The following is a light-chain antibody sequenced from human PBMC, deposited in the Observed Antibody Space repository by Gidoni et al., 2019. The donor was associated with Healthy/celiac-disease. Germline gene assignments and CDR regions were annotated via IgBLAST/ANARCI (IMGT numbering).Light chain of an antibody. CDR1: QDISNY. V-gene: IGKV1-33*01. Sequence: DIQMTQSPSSLSASVGDRVTITCQASQDISNYLKWYQQKPGKAPKLLIYDASNLETGVPSRFSGSGSGTDFTFTIISLQPEDIATYYCQQYDNLPPVFGPGTKVDIK. CDR2: DAS. J-gene: IGKJ3*01. CDR3: QQYDNLPPV.